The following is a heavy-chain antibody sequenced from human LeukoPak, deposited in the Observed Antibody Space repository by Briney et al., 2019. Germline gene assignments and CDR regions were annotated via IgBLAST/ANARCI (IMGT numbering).Heavy chain of an antibody. D-gene: IGHD5-24*01. CDR3: AKNPDGDGYNYYAEYFQH. Sequence: GGSLRLSCAASGFTFSSYGMHWVRQAPGKGLEWVAVISYDESNKYCADSVKGRFTISRDNSKNTLYLQMNSLRAEDTAVYYCAKNPDGDGYNYYAEYFQHWGQGTLVTVSS. J-gene: IGHJ1*01. V-gene: IGHV3-30*18. CDR2: ISYDESNK. CDR1: GFTFSSYG.